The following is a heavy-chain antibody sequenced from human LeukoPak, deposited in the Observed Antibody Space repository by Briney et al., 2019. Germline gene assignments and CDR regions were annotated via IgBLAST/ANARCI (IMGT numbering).Heavy chain of an antibody. CDR3: AGFSHKGV. CDR1: GFTVSNNY. CDR2: IYSGGST. Sequence: GGSLRLSCAAPGFTVSNNYMSWVRQAPGKGLEWVALIYSGGSTYYADFVKGRFTISRDNSKNTLYLQMSSLRAEDTAVYYCAGFSHKGVWGQGTTVTVSS. J-gene: IGHJ6*02. V-gene: IGHV3-66*01.